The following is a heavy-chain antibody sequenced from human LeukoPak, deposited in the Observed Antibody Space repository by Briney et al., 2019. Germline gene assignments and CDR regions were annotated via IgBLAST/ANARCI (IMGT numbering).Heavy chain of an antibody. CDR2: IYYSGST. J-gene: IGHJ5*02. CDR3: ARVGCSSTSCYELDNWFDP. Sequence: SETLSLTCTVSGGSLSSYYWSWIRQPPGKGLEWIGYIYYSGSTNYNPSLKSRVTISVDTSKNQFSLKLSSVTAADTAVYYCARVGCSSTSCYELDNWFDPWGQGTLVTVSS. D-gene: IGHD2-2*01. V-gene: IGHV4-59*01. CDR1: GGSLSSYY.